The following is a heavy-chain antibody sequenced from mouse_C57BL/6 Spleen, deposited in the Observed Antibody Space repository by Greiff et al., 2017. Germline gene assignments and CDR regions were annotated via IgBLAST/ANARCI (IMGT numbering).Heavy chain of an antibody. D-gene: IGHD2-4*01. Sequence: VKLVESGAELARPGASVKLSCKASGYTFTSYGISWVKQRTGQGLGWIGEIYPRSGNTYYNEKFKGKATLTADKSSSTAYMELRSLTSEDSAVYFCARWEDDYDSYYAMDYWGQGTSVTVSS. CDR1: GYTFTSYG. J-gene: IGHJ4*01. CDR3: ARWEDDYDSYYAMDY. V-gene: IGHV1-81*01. CDR2: IYPRSGNT.